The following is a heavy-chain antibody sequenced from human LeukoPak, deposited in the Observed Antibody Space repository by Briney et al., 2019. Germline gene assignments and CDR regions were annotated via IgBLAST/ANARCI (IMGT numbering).Heavy chain of an antibody. CDR2: ISGSGSDI. D-gene: IGHD3-10*01. Sequence: KPGGSLRLSCAVSGFAFSDQYMSWIRQAPGKGLEWLSYISGSGSDINYADSVRGRFTISRDNAKSSLYLQMNSLTAEDTAVYYCVRTSGRDGGYWGQGFLVTVSS. V-gene: IGHV3-11*04. J-gene: IGHJ4*02. CDR1: GFAFSDQY. CDR3: VRTSGRDGGY.